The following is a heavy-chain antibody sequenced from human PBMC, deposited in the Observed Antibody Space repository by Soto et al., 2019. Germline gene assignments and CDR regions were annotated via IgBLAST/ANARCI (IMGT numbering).Heavy chain of an antibody. V-gene: IGHV3-7*01. CDR1: GFTFSAYW. J-gene: IGHJ4*02. CDR3: ARGKGNSGYVY. CDR2: VNQDGREK. D-gene: IGHD3-22*01. Sequence: PGGSLRLSCAASGFTFSAYWMSWVRQPPGKGLEWVANVNQDGREKYYVDSVKGRFTISRDNAKNSQYLQMNSLRAEDTAVYYCARGKGNSGYVYWGQGPLVTVSS.